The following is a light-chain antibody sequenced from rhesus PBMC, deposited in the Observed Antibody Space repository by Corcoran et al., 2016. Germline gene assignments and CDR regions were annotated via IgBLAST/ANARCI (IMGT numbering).Light chain of an antibody. CDR3: QLTYNLPT. CDR2: GAS. J-gene: IGKJ1*01. V-gene: IGKV3-24*04. CDR1: QSVGNH. Sequence: ETVVPQSPATLSLSPGERGTLSCRASQSVGNHLAWYQPKRGQAPRLLIYGASTRATGIPDRFSGSGSGTDVTLTMSSLEPEDVGFYYCQLTYNLPTFGQGTKVEIK.